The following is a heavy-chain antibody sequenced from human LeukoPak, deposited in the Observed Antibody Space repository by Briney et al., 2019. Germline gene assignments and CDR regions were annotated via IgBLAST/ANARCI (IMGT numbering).Heavy chain of an antibody. CDR1: GFTFSSYA. CDR2: ISYDGSSK. V-gene: IGHV3-30*04. Sequence: GGSLRLSCAASGFTFSSYAMHWVRQAPGKGLEWVALISYDGSSKYYADSVKGRFTISRDNSKNTLYLQMNSLRAVDTAVYYCARGRYYYNSSGYIDYWGQGTLVTVSS. J-gene: IGHJ4*02. D-gene: IGHD3-22*01. CDR3: ARGRYYYNSSGYIDY.